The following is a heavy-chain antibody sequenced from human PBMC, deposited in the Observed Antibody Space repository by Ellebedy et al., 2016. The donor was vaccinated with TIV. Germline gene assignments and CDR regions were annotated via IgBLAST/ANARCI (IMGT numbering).Heavy chain of an antibody. Sequence: GGSLRLSCAASGFSFSTYWMFWVRQAPGKGLVWVSRINTDGTITDYADSVQGRFTISRDNAKNTLYLQMNSLRADDTAVYYCARDYWGYWGQGTLVTVSS. J-gene: IGHJ4*02. CDR2: INTDGTIT. V-gene: IGHV3-74*01. CDR3: ARDYWGY. D-gene: IGHD3-16*01. CDR1: GFSFSTYW.